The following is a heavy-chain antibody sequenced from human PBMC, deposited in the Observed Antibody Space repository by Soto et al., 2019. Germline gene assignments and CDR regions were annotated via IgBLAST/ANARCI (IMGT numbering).Heavy chain of an antibody. CDR3: ARGRVYGDYFDY. V-gene: IGHV3-72*01. D-gene: IGHD4-17*01. CDR2: TRNKANSYTT. J-gene: IGHJ4*02. Sequence: EVQLVESGGGLFHPGGSLRLSWAASGFTFSDPYMDWVRQAPGKGLEWVGRTRNKANSYTTEYAASVKGRFTISRDDSKNSLYLQMNSLKTEDTAVYYCARGRVYGDYFDYWGQGTLVTVSS. CDR1: GFTFSDPY.